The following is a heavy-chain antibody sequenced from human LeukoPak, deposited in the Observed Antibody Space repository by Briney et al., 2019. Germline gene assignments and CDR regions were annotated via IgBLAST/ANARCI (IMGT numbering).Heavy chain of an antibody. CDR3: ARSRGYSYGTTFLDY. J-gene: IGHJ4*02. CDR2: IYYSGST. D-gene: IGHD5-18*01. V-gene: IGHV4-59*08. CDR1: GGSTGNYY. Sequence: SETLSLTCTVSGGSTGNYYWSWIRQPPGKGLEWIGNIYYSGSTNYNPSLKSRVTISVDTSKNQFSLKLSSVTAADTAVYYCARSRGYSYGTTFLDYWGQGTLVTVSS.